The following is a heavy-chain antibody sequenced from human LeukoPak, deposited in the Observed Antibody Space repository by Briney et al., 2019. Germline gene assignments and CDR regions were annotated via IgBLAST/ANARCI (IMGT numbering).Heavy chain of an antibody. Sequence: GGSLRLSCAASGFTFSSYSMNWVRQAPGNGLEWVSSISSSSSYIYYADSVKGRFTISRDNAKNSLYLQMNSLRAEDTAVYYCARDSDSSGYCDYWGQGTLVTVSS. CDR2: ISSSSSYI. CDR3: ARDSDSSGYCDY. D-gene: IGHD3-22*01. V-gene: IGHV3-21*01. J-gene: IGHJ4*02. CDR1: GFTFSSYS.